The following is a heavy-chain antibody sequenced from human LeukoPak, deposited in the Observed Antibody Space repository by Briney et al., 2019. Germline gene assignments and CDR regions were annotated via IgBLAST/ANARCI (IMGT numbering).Heavy chain of an antibody. J-gene: IGHJ5*02. CDR1: GDSVSGYY. CDR3: ARDNPWNWFDP. Sequence: SETLSLTCIVSGDSVSGYYWNWIRQPPGKGLEWIGYTHHSGNTLYNPSLKGRVTMSVDTSKNQFSLKLSSVTAADTAVYYCARDNPWNWFDPWGQETLVTVSS. V-gene: IGHV4-59*02. CDR2: THHSGNT.